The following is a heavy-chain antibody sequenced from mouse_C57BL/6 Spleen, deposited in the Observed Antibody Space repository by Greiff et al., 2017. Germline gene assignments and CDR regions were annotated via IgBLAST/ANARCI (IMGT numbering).Heavy chain of an antibody. Sequence: QVQLQQPGAELVMPGASVKLSCKASGYTFTSYWMHWVKQRPGQGLEWIGEIDPSDSYTNYNQKFKGKSTLTVDKSSSTAYMQLSSLTSEDSAVYYCAILITRDYAMDYWGQGTSVTVSS. CDR3: AILITRDYAMDY. CDR1: GYTFTSYW. CDR2: IDPSDSYT. V-gene: IGHV1-69*01. D-gene: IGHD1-1*01. J-gene: IGHJ4*01.